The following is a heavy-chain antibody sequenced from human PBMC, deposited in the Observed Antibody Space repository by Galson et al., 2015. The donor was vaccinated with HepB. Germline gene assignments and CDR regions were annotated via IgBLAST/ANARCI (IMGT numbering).Heavy chain of an antibody. CDR1: GFSLSTSGMC. Sequence: PALVKPTQTLTLTCTFSGFSLSTSGMCVSWIRQPPGKALEWLALIDWDDDKYYSTSLKTRLTISKDTSKNQVVLTMTNMDPVDTATYYCARSIRTAGGSGWLLFDYWGQGTLVTVSS. D-gene: IGHD6-19*01. CDR2: IDWDDDK. CDR3: ARSIRTAGGSGWLLFDY. J-gene: IGHJ4*02. V-gene: IGHV2-70*01.